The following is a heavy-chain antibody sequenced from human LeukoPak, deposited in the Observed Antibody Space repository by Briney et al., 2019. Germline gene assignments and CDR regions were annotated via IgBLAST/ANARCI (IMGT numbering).Heavy chain of an antibody. D-gene: IGHD6-6*01. CDR2: FHYGGSA. J-gene: IGHJ5*02. Sequence: SETLSLTCTVSGDSVSSSNFFWGWIRQPPGKGLEWIGSFHYGGSAFYNPSLKSRVTISVDTSNNHFSLKLTSVTAADSAVYYCARHEYQVFPPANWFDPWCQGTLVTVSS. V-gene: IGHV4-39*02. CDR1: GDSVSSSNFF. CDR3: ARHEYQVFPPANWFDP.